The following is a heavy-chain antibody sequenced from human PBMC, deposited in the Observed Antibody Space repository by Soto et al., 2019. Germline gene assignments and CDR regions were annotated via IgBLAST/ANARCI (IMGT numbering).Heavy chain of an antibody. Sequence: EVQLLDSGGGLVQPGGSLRVSCAASGFPFSSYAMNWVRQAPGKGLEWVSGITGSGERTYYADSVKGWFTISRDNSENTLYLQMNSLRVEDTAVYYCAKDMGANYGEYWFFDVWGRGTLVTVSS. J-gene: IGHJ2*01. D-gene: IGHD4-17*01. CDR1: GFPFSSYA. CDR3: AKDMGANYGEYWFFDV. CDR2: ITGSGERT. V-gene: IGHV3-23*01.